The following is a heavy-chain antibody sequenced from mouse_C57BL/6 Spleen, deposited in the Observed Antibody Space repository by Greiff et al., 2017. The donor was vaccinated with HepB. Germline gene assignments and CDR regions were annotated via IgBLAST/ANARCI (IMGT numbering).Heavy chain of an antibody. CDR3: ARWDGYYVGAMDY. Sequence: VQLQQPGAGLVKPGASVKLSCKASGYTFTSYWMQWVKQRPGQGLEWIGEIDPSDSYTNYNQKFKGKATLTVDTSSSTAYMQLSSPTSEDSAVYYCARWDGYYVGAMDYWGQGTSVTVAS. D-gene: IGHD2-3*01. V-gene: IGHV1-50*01. J-gene: IGHJ4*01. CDR2: IDPSDSYT. CDR1: GYTFTSYW.